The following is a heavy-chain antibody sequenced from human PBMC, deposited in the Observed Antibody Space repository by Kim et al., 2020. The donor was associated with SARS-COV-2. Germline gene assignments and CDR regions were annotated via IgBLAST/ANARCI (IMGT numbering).Heavy chain of an antibody. J-gene: IGHJ6*02. D-gene: IGHD6-13*01. CDR3: AGHVAAAASGYYYGMDV. V-gene: IGHV4-59*08. Sequence: KSRVTISVDTSKNQFSLKLSSVTAADTAVYYCAGHVAAAASGYYYGMDVWGQGTTVTVSS.